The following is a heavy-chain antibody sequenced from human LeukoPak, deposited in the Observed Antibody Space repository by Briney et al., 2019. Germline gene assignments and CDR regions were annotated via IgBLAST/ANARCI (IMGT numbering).Heavy chain of an antibody. Sequence: SETLSLTCTVSGGSISSYYWSWIRQPPGKGLEWIGYIYYSGSTNYNPSLKSRVTISADTSKNQFSLKLSSVTAADTAVYYCARHVEQQQLVDYWGQGTLVTVSS. CDR1: GGSISSYY. D-gene: IGHD6-13*01. J-gene: IGHJ4*02. CDR3: ARHVEQQQLVDY. V-gene: IGHV4-59*08. CDR2: IYYSGST.